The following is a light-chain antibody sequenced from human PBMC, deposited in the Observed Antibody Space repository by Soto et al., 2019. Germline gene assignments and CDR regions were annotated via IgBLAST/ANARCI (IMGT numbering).Light chain of an antibody. Sequence: EIGLTQSPGTLSLSPGERATLSCRASQSVSSSYLAWYQQKPGQAPRLLIYGASSRATGIPDRFSGSGSVTDFTLTISRLEPEDFAVYYCLQYGSSPPKTFGQGTKLEIK. CDR3: LQYGSSPPKT. CDR2: GAS. V-gene: IGKV3-20*01. CDR1: QSVSSSY. J-gene: IGKJ2*01.